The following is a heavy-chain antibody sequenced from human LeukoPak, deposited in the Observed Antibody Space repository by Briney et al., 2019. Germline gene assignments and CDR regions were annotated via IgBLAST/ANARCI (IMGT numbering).Heavy chain of an antibody. J-gene: IGHJ4*02. D-gene: IGHD3-22*01. Sequence: EASVKVSCKASGGTFSSYAISWVRQAPGQGLEWMGGIIPIFGTANYAQKFQGRVTITADESTSTAYMELSSLRSEDTAVYYCARPSYYYDSSGSALDYWGQGTLVTVSS. V-gene: IGHV1-69*13. CDR3: ARPSYYYDSSGSALDY. CDR2: IIPIFGTA. CDR1: GGTFSSYA.